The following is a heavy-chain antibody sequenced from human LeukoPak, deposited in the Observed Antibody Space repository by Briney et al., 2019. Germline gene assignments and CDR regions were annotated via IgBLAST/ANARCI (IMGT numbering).Heavy chain of an antibody. CDR1: GFTFSSYA. V-gene: IGHV3-23*01. Sequence: GGSLRLSCAASGFTFSSYAMSWVRQAPGKGLEWVSAISAGGGSTYYADSVKGRFTISRDNSKNTLYLQMNSLRAEDTAVYYCALDYGEMLFDYWGQGTLVTVSS. CDR3: ALDYGEMLFDY. CDR2: ISAGGGST. D-gene: IGHD4-17*01. J-gene: IGHJ4*02.